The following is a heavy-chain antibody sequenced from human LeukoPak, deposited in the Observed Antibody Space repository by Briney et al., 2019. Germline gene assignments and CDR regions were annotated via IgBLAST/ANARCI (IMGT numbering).Heavy chain of an antibody. D-gene: IGHD3-10*01. CDR3: ARGLSSGSLYSYLDS. CDR1: DDSFSSHY. V-gene: IGHV4-59*11. Sequence: PSETLSLTCAVSDDSFSSHYWTWIRQPPGKGLEWIGYISYIGTTNYNPSLKSRVTIAVDWTKNQFSLKLTSVTAADTAVYYCARGLSSGSLYSYLDSWGQGTPVTVSS. J-gene: IGHJ4*02. CDR2: ISYIGTT.